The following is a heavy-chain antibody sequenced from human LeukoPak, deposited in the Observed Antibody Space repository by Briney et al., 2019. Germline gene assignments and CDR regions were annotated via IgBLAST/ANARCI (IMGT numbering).Heavy chain of an antibody. CDR2: IYYSGST. Sequence: SETLSLTCTVSGGSISSSSYYWGWIRQPPWKGLVWIGSIYYSGSTYYNPSLKSRVTISVDTSKNQFSLELSSVTAADTAVYYCASPILTGAAYYFDYWGQGTLVTVSS. CDR3: ASPILTGAAYYFDY. V-gene: IGHV4-39*01. CDR1: GGSISSSSYY. D-gene: IGHD7-27*01. J-gene: IGHJ4*02.